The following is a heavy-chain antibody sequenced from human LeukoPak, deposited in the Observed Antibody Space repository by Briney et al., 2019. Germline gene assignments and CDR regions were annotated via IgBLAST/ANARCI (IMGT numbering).Heavy chain of an antibody. CDR2: IYYSGST. Sequence: SETLSLICTVSGGSISSSSYYWGWIRQPPGKGLEWIGSIYYSGSTYYNPSLKSRVTISVDTSKNQFSLKLSSVTAADTAVYYCARFKVAAPSYYFDYWGQGTLVTVSS. CDR3: ARFKVAAPSYYFDY. D-gene: IGHD2-15*01. V-gene: IGHV4-39*01. J-gene: IGHJ4*02. CDR1: GGSISSSSYY.